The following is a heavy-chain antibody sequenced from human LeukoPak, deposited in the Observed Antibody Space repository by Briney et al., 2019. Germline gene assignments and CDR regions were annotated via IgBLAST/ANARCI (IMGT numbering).Heavy chain of an antibody. V-gene: IGHV3-23*01. Sequence: GGSLRLSCAASGFTFSRDAMNGVRQAPGEGLEWVSAISVIGDDTYYAHSAKSRLTLSRDNSKKMLYLQMNSLRDEDTAAYYCAKWSGDSSIPGGAGGLDYWGQGALVTVSS. J-gene: IGHJ4*02. CDR1: GFTFSRDA. D-gene: IGHD1-20*01. CDR2: ISVIGDDT. CDR3: AKWSGDSSIPGGAGGLDY.